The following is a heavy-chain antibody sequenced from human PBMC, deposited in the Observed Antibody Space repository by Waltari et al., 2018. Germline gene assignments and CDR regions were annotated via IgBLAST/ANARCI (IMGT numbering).Heavy chain of an antibody. D-gene: IGHD3-3*01. J-gene: IGHJ3*02. CDR3: AREANIAIFGMAARGAFDI. CDR2: IIPIHAKA. CDR1: GGTFSSYA. Sequence: QVQLVQSGAEVKKPGSSVKVSCKASGGTFSSYAFNWVRQAPGQGLEWMGGIIPIHAKANYAQTFQGRVTIHADESTRTAYMELSSLRSDDTAVYYCAREANIAIFGMAARGAFDIWGQGTMVTVSS. V-gene: IGHV1-69*11.